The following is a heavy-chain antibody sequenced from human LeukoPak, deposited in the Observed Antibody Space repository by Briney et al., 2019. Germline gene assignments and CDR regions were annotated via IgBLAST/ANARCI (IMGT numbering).Heavy chain of an antibody. V-gene: IGHV3-30*18. CDR2: ISYDGSNK. Sequence: PGRSLRLSCAASGFTFSSYGMHWVRQAPGKGLEWVGVISYDGSNKQYGDSVKGRFTISRDNSKNTLYLEMNSLRAEDTAVYYCAKEVYYDSSAYIDYWGQGTLVTVSS. D-gene: IGHD3-22*01. J-gene: IGHJ4*02. CDR3: AKEVYYDSSAYIDY. CDR1: GFTFSSYG.